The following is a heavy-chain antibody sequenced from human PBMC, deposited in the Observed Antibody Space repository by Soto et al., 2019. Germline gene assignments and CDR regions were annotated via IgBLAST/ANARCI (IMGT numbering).Heavy chain of an antibody. Sequence: PGGSLRLSCAASGFTFDDYTMHWVRQAPGKGLEWVSAISGSGGSTYYADSVKGRFTISRDNSKNTLYLQMDSLRAEDTGVYFCGSVFEYWGQGTPVTSPQ. V-gene: IGHV3-23*01. CDR3: GSVFEY. J-gene: IGHJ4*02. CDR1: GFTFDDYT. CDR2: ISGSGGST.